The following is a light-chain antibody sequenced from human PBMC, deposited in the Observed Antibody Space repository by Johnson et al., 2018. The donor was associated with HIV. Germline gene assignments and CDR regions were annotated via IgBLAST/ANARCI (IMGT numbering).Light chain of an antibody. Sequence: QSVLTQPPSVSAAPGQKVTISCSGSSSNIGKNYVSWYQQLPGTAPKLLIYDNNKRPSGIPDRFSGSKSGTSATLGITGLQTGDEADYYCATWDSSLSGGVFGTGTKVTVL. CDR3: ATWDSSLSGGV. J-gene: IGLJ1*01. CDR2: DNN. V-gene: IGLV1-51*01. CDR1: SSNIGKNY.